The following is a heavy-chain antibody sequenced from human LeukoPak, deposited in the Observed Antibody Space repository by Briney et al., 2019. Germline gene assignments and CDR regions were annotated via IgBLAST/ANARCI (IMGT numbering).Heavy chain of an antibody. CDR3: ARCGSGSAVVDY. D-gene: IGHD3-10*01. J-gene: IGHJ4*02. V-gene: IGHV3-48*02. Sequence: PGGSLRLSCAASGFTFSSYEMNWVRQAPGKGLEWVSYISSGTSTIYYGDSVKGRFTISRDNAKNSLNLQMNSLRDEDTAVYFCARCGSGSAVVDYWGQGTRVTVSS. CDR1: GFTFSSYE. CDR2: ISSGTSTI.